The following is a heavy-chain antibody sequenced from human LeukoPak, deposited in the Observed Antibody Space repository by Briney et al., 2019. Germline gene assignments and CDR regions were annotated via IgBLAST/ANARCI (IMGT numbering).Heavy chain of an antibody. Sequence: GRSLRLSCAAPGFTFNSYGMHWVRQAPGKGLEWVAVISYDGSNKYYADSVKGRFTISRDNSKNTLYLQMNSLRVEDTAVYYCAPEGDGYILFDYWAREPWSPSPQ. CDR1: GFTFNSYG. D-gene: IGHD5-24*01. CDR3: APEGDGYILFDY. CDR2: ISYDGSNK. J-gene: IGHJ4*02. V-gene: IGHV3-30*03.